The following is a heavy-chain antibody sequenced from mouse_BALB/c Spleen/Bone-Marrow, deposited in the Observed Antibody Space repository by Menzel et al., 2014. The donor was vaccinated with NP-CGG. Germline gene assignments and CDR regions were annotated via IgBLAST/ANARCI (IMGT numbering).Heavy chain of an antibody. Sequence: EVQLQQCGAEIVRPGALVKLSCKASGFNIKGYYMQWVKQRPEQGLEWIGWIDPENGNTIYDPKFQGKASITADTSSNTAYLQLSSLTSEDTAVYYCARGDCYAMHHWPQATSVPVTS. V-gene: IGHV14-1*02. CDR3: ARGDCYAMHH. CDR1: GFNIKGYY. J-gene: IGHJ4*01. CDR2: IDPENGNT.